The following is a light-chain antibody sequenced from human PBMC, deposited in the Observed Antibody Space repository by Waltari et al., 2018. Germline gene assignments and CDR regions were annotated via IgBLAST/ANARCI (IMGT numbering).Light chain of an antibody. CDR3: YSYAGSLYV. Sequence: QSALPQHRSMSGSPGQSVTISSTGTSSDAGGYDYVSGYQPHPGKATKLMIYDVSKRPSGVPDRVSGSKSGNTASLTISGLQAEDEADYYCYSYAGSLYVFGTGTKVIVL. V-gene: IGLV2-11*01. J-gene: IGLJ1*01. CDR2: DVS. CDR1: SSDAGGYDY.